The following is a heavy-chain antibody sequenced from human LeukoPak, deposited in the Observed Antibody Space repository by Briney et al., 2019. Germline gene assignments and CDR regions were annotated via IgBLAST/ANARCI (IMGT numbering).Heavy chain of an antibody. CDR3: ARDREYYNLLTGYKVSHYFDY. Sequence: GGSLRLSCAASEFTFTNYAMHWVRQAPGRGLEWVAVISYDGSNKYYADSVKGRFTISRDNSKNTLYLQMNSLRAEDTAVYYCARDREYYNLLTGYKVSHYFDYWGQGTLVTVSS. J-gene: IGHJ4*02. CDR1: EFTFTNYA. V-gene: IGHV3-30*04. D-gene: IGHD3-9*01. CDR2: ISYDGSNK.